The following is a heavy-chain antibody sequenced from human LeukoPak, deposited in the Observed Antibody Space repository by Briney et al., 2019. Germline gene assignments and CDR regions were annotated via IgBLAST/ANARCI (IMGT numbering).Heavy chain of an antibody. D-gene: IGHD6-13*01. Sequence: GGSLRLSCAASEFPFRSYGMPGVGRPPGKGLEGVAVISYDGSNKYYADSVKGRFTISRDNSKNTLYLQMNSLRAEDTAVYYCARAMFRQLVTDYWGQGTLVTVSS. CDR3: ARAMFRQLVTDY. CDR1: EFPFRSYG. CDR2: ISYDGSNK. J-gene: IGHJ4*02. V-gene: IGHV3-30*03.